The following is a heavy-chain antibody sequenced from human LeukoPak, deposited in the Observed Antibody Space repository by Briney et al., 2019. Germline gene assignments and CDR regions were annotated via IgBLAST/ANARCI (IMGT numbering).Heavy chain of an antibody. V-gene: IGHV5-51*01. CDR2: IYPTDSDT. CDR3: ARVRPFDFGDFDPRGPFDH. Sequence: GESLKISCKGSGYSFTNYWIGWLRQMPVKGLEWMGIIYPTDSDTRYSPSFQGQVTISADRSISTAYLQWSGLKASDTATYYCARVRPFDFGDFDPRGPFDHWGQGTLVTVSS. J-gene: IGHJ4*02. D-gene: IGHD4-17*01. CDR1: GYSFTNYW.